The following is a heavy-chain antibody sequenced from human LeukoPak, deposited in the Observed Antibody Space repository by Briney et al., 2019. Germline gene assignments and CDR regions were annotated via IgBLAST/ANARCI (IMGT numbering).Heavy chain of an antibody. CDR2: IYYSGST. CDR3: ARHIATSGGYVDY. V-gene: IGHV4-39*01. D-gene: IGHD1-26*01. CDR1: GGSISSSSYY. J-gene: IGHJ4*02. Sequence: PSETLSLTCTVSGGSISSSSYYWGWIRQPPGKGLEWIGSIYYSGSTYYNPSLKSRVTISVDTSKNQFSLKLSSVTAADTAVYYCARHIATSGGYVDYWGQGTLVTVSS.